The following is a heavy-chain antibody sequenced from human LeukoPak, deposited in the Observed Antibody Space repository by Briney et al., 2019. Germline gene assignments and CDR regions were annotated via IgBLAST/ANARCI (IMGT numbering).Heavy chain of an antibody. V-gene: IGHV3-7*01. J-gene: IGHJ4*02. CDR2: IKRDGSEI. D-gene: IGHD2-15*01. CDR3: ARDRVVAGAPAHYPYFDY. Sequence: PGGSLRLSCAASGFKFSGYWMSWVRQAPGKGLEWVDNIKRDGSEIYYVDSVKGRFTISSDNAKNSLYLQRDSLRGEDTGVYYCARDRVVAGAPAHYPYFDYWGQGTLVAVSS. CDR1: GFKFSGYW.